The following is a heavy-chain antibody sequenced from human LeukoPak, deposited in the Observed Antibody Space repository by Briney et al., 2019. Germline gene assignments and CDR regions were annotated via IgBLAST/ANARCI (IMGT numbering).Heavy chain of an antibody. CDR3: STEDKYCTRPNCGNY. CDR2: IIPNTGGT. D-gene: IGHD2-8*01. V-gene: IGHV1-2*06. CDR1: GYTLTDYY. J-gene: IGHJ4*02. Sequence: ASVKASCNAAGYTLTDYYMHWVRQAPGQGLEWMGLIIPNTGGTTYQQKFQGRVTMTRDTSISTFYIELSSLRSDDTAVYYCSTEDKYCTRPNCGNYWGQGTLVTVSS.